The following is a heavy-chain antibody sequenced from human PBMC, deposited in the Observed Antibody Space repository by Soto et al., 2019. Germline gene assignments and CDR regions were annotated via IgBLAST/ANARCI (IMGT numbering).Heavy chain of an antibody. J-gene: IGHJ5*02. CDR2: ISAYNGNT. D-gene: IGHD2-15*01. V-gene: IGHV1-18*01. Sequence: ASVKVSCKASGYTFTSYGISWVRQAPGQGLEWMGWISAYNGNTNYAQKLQGRVTMTTDTSTSTAYMELRSLRSDDTAVYYCARVSGSSVVVVVAAPPVWFDPWGQGTLVTVSS. CDR3: ARVSGSSVVVVVAAPPVWFDP. CDR1: GYTFTSYG.